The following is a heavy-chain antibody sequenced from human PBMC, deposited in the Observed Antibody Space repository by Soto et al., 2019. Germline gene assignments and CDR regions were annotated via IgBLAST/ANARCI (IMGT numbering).Heavy chain of an antibody. Sequence: PSETLSLTCSVSGYSVSSSDYSWSWIRQPPGKGLEWIGFIYNSGSTYYNSSLKSRVTISVDRSKNHFFLNLTSVTAADTAVYYCATYRKFFQIWGQGTKVTVSS. CDR2: IYNSGST. CDR3: ATYRKFFQI. CDR1: GYSVSSSDYS. J-gene: IGHJ3*02. V-gene: IGHV4-30-2*01.